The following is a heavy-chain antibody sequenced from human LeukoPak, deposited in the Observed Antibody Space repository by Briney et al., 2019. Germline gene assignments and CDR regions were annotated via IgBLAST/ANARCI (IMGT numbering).Heavy chain of an antibody. CDR3: ARAWLRIIDY. D-gene: IGHD5-12*01. V-gene: IGHV3-48*03. Sequence: GGSLRLSCEASEFTFSSYEMNWVRQAPGKGLEWVSYISNSGSPIYYADSVKGRFTISRDNAKNSLYLQMNSLRAEDTAVYYCARAWLRIIDYWGQGTLVTVSS. J-gene: IGHJ4*02. CDR1: EFTFSSYE. CDR2: ISNSGSPI.